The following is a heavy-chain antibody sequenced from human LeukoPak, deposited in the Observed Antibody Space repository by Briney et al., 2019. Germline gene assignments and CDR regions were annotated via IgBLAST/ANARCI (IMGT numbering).Heavy chain of an antibody. J-gene: IGHJ6*02. Sequence: GGSLRLSCAASGFTFSSYAMSWVRQAPGKGLEWASAISGSGGSTYYADSVKGRFTISRDNAKNSLYLQMNSLRAEDTAVYYCARDGIGFWSGYYNLNYGMDVWGQGTTVTVSS. CDR3: ARDGIGFWSGYYNLNYGMDV. V-gene: IGHV3-23*01. CDR1: GFTFSSYA. D-gene: IGHD3-3*01. CDR2: ISGSGGST.